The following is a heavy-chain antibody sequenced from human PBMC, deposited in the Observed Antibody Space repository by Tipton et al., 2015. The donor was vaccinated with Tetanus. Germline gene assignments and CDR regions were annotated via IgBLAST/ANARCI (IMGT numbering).Heavy chain of an antibody. CDR3: AKDGTAAGTSPYDN. D-gene: IGHD6-13*01. CDR1: GFTFDDYA. J-gene: IGHJ4*02. CDR2: ISWNSGSI. Sequence: SLRLSCAASGFTFDDYAMHWVRQAPGKGLEWVSGISWNSGSIGYADSVKGRFTISRDNDKNSLYLQMNSLRAENTALYYCAKDGTAAGTSPYDNWGQRTLVTVAS. V-gene: IGHV3-9*01.